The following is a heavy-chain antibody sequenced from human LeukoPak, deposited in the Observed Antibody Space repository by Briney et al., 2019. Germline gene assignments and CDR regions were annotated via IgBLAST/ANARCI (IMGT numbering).Heavy chain of an antibody. CDR2: IYPGDSDT. D-gene: IGHD3-22*01. CDR3: AVSLNYYDSSGYRPYYFDC. J-gene: IGHJ4*02. CDR1: GYSFTGYW. V-gene: IGHV5-51*01. Sequence: GESLKISCKGSGYSFTGYWIAWVRQMPGKGLEWMGIIYPGDSDTRYSPSFQGQVTISADKSISTAYLQWSSLRASDTAIYYCAVSLNYYDSSGYRPYYFDCWGQGTLVTVSS.